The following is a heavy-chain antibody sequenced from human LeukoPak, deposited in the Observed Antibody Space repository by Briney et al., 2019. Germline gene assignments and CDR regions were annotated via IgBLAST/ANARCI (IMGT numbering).Heavy chain of an antibody. CDR1: GGSISSSSYY. CDR3: ARGSGYCSGGSCYPWDYYGMDV. V-gene: IGHV4-39*07. Sequence: KPSETLSLTCTVSGGSISSSSYYWGWIRQPPGKGLEWIGSIYYSGSTYYNPSLKSRVTISVDTSKNQFSLKLSSVTAADTAVYYCARGSGYCSGGSCYPWDYYGMDVWGQGTTVTVSS. D-gene: IGHD2-15*01. J-gene: IGHJ6*02. CDR2: IYYSGST.